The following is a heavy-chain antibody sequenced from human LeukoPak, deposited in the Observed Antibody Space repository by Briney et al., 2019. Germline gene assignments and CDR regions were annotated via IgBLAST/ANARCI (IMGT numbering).Heavy chain of an antibody. V-gene: IGHV3-64D*06. CDR3: VKDLSGTYSFDY. D-gene: IGHD1-26*01. Sequence: GGSLRLSCSASGFTFSTCAMHWVRQAPGEGLEFVSGINDNGGTTHYADSVKGRFTISRDNSKNTVYLQMSSLRAEDTAVYHCVKDLSGTYSFDYWGQGTLVTVSS. CDR1: GFTFSTCA. J-gene: IGHJ4*02. CDR2: INDNGGTT.